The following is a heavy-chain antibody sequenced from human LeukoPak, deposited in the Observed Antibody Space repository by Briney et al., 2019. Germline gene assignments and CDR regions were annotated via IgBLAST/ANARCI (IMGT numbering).Heavy chain of an antibody. J-gene: IGHJ2*01. Sequence: GGSLRLSCAASGFTFSSCDMHWVRQAPGKGLEWVAVIWYDGSNKYYADSVKGRFTISRDNSKNTLYLQMNSLRAEDTAVYYCAKATTFDYGDYWYFDLWGRGTLVTVSS. CDR3: AKATTFDYGDYWYFDL. D-gene: IGHD4-17*01. V-gene: IGHV3-33*06. CDR2: IWYDGSNK. CDR1: GFTFSSCD.